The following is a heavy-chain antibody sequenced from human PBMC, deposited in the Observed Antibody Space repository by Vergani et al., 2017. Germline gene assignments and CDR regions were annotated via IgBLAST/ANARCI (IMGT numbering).Heavy chain of an antibody. V-gene: IGHV4-31*03. D-gene: IGHD6-13*01. CDR3: AGGSSSWYSSSWYFRGWYFDL. Sequence: QVQLQESGPGLVKPSQTLSLTCTVSGGSISSGGYYWSWIRQHPGKGLEWIGYIYYSGSTYYNPSLKSRVSISVDTSKNQFSLKLSSVTAADTAVYYCAGGSSSWYSSSWYFRGWYFDLWGRGTLVTVSS. CDR2: IYYSGST. J-gene: IGHJ2*01. CDR1: GGSISSGGYY.